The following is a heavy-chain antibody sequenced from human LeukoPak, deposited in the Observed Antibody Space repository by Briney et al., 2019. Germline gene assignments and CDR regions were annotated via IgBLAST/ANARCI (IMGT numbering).Heavy chain of an antibody. Sequence: VASVKVSCKASGYTFTGYYMHWVRQAPGQGLEWMGRINPNSGGTNYAQKFQGRVTMTRDTSISTAYMELSRLRSDDTAVYYCARTMIVPLPGDAFDTWGQGTMVTVSS. CDR1: GYTFTGYY. CDR2: INPNSGGT. J-gene: IGHJ3*02. D-gene: IGHD3-22*01. V-gene: IGHV1-2*06. CDR3: ARTMIVPLPGDAFDT.